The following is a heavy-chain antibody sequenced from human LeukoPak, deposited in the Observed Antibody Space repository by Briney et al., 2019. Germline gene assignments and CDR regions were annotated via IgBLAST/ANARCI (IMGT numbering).Heavy chain of an antibody. D-gene: IGHD5-18*01. V-gene: IGHV4-34*01. CDR3: ASSPVDTAMGVDY. CDR1: GFTFSNVW. CDR2: INHSGST. J-gene: IGHJ4*02. Sequence: GSLRLSCAASGFTFSNVWMSWVRQAPGKGPEWVGEINHSGSTNYNPSLKSRVTISVDTSKNQFSLKLSSVTAADTAVYYCASSPVDTAMGVDYWGQGTLVTVSS.